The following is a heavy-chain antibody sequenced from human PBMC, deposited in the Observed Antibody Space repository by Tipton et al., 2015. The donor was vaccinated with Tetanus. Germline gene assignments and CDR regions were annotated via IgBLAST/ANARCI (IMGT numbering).Heavy chain of an antibody. Sequence: LRLSCVGYGESLRDYFWTWIRQPPGKGLEWIGEINHGGDTNSSPSLKSRVSMSVDTSKRQFSLSLTSVTAADTAVYYCARVALTGTHFDYWGQGTLVTVSS. J-gene: IGHJ4*02. CDR1: GESLRDYF. V-gene: IGHV4-34*01. CDR3: ARVALTGTHFDY. D-gene: IGHD3-9*01. CDR2: INHGGDT.